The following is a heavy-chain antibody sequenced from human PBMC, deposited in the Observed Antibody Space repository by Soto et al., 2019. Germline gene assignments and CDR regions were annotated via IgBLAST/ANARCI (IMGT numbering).Heavy chain of an antibody. CDR2: VYLNGLT. Sequence: QVQLQQSGPGLVKPSGTLSLTCVVSGDSISSNVWWSWVRQPPGKGLEWIGEVYLNGLTNYNSSLRSRVTMSVDTSKNQFSLKLTSVTAADTAIYYCARDTAVPGETDRFDYWGQGILVTVSS. CDR1: GDSISSNVW. J-gene: IGHJ4*02. CDR3: ARDTAVPGETDRFDY. V-gene: IGHV4-4*02. D-gene: IGHD6-19*01.